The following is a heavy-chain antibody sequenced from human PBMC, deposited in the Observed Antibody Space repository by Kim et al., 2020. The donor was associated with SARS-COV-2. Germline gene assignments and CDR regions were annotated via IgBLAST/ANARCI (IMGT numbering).Heavy chain of an antibody. CDR3: ARLGSGAYYDSSGYYWGAFDI. D-gene: IGHD3-22*01. Sequence: GESLKISCKGSGYSFTSYWISWVRQMPGKGLEWMGRIDPSDSYTNYSPSFQGHVTISADKSISTAYLQWSSLKASDTAMYYCARLGSGAYYDSSGYYWGAFDIWGQGTMGTVSS. CDR1: GYSFTSYW. J-gene: IGHJ3*02. CDR2: IDPSDSYT. V-gene: IGHV5-10-1*01.